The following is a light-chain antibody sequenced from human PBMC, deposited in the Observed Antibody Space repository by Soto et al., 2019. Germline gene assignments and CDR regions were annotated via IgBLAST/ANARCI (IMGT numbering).Light chain of an antibody. CDR3: SSYTSNSTLV. J-gene: IGLJ3*02. CDR2: EVS. Sequence: QSALTQPASVSGSPAQSITISCTGTSSDIGDYNFVSWYQQRPDRAPKLIIFEVSYRPSGVSHRFSGSNSGNTASLTISGLQAEDEADYFCSSYTSNSTLVFGGGTKVTVL. CDR1: SSDIGDYNF. V-gene: IGLV2-14*01.